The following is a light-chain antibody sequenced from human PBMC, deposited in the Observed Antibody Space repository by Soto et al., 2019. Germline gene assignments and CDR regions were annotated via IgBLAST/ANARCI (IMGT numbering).Light chain of an antibody. V-gene: IGLV2-11*01. J-gene: IGLJ2*01. CDR3: CSYTASDIWX. CDR1: NSDVGGYNF. CDR2: AVS. Sequence: QSALTQPRSVSGSPGQSVTISCTGTNSDVGGYNFVSWYQQLPGKAPKLMISAVSQRPSGVPDRFSGSKSGNTASLTISGLQADDEADYFXCSYTASDIWXFXGGTKLXV.